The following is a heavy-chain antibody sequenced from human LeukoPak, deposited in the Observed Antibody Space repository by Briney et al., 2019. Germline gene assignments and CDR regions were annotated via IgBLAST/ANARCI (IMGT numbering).Heavy chain of an antibody. D-gene: IGHD3-16*01. CDR1: GFTFSSYG. V-gene: IGHV3-33*01. J-gene: IGHJ4*02. Sequence: PGRSLRLSCAASGFTFSSYGMHWVRQAPGKGLEWVAVIWYDGSNKYYRDSIKGRFTISRDNSKNTLYLQMNSLRAEDTAVYYCARDDDRRYLDYWGQGTLVTVSS. CDR3: ARDDDRRYLDY. CDR2: IWYDGSNK.